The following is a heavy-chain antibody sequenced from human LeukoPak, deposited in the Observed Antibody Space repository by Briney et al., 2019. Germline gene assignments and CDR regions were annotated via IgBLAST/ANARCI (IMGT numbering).Heavy chain of an antibody. CDR1: GFTFNGYS. CDR3: VREGYTHGHSLYYFDY. J-gene: IGHJ4*02. CDR2: INRESTYI. D-gene: IGHD1-1*01. V-gene: IGHV3-21*01. Sequence: PGGSPRLSCAASGFTFNGYSMNWVRQAPGKGLEWVSSINRESTYIHDADSVKGRFAISRDNAKNLLYLQMSSLRVEDTAVYYCVREGYTHGHSLYYFDYWGQGALVTVSS.